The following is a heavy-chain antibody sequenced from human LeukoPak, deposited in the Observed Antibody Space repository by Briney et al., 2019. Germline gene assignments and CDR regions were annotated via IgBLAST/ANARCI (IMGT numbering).Heavy chain of an antibody. CDR2: ITSNGGLT. J-gene: IGHJ4*02. D-gene: IGHD6-13*01. CDR3: ARWYANSFDH. CDR1: GLTFSTCA. V-gene: IGHV3-64*04. Sequence: PGGSLRLSCSASGLTFSTCAMHWVRQAPGKGLEYVSSITSNGGLTYYADSVKGRFTISRDNSKNTLYLQMNNLRADDTALYYCARWYANSFDHWGQGTLVTVSS.